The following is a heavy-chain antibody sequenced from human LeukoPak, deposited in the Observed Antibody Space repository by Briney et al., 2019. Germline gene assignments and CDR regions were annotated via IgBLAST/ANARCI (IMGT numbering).Heavy chain of an antibody. CDR1: GFTFSNAW. CDR2: VKSKTNGETT. D-gene: IGHD3-10*01. V-gene: IGHV3-15*01. CDR3: TTGTGKSDFDY. J-gene: IGHJ4*02. Sequence: GGSLRLSCAASGFTFSNAWMSWVRQAPGKGLEGVGRVKSKTNGETTDYAAPVKGRFTISRDDSQNTVYLQMNSLKTEDTAVYYCTTGTGKSDFDYWGQGTLVTVSS.